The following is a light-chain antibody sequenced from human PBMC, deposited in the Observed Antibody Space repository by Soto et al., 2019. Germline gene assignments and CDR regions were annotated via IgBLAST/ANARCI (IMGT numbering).Light chain of an antibody. CDR1: QSVTSY. J-gene: IGKJ4*02. Sequence: ASQSVTSYLAWYQQKPGQAPRLLIYDASNRATGIPARFIGMGSGPDFCPTITSFEPEDFAVYFCEMRSNRPHMFGGGTKVDIK. CDR3: EMRSNRPHM. CDR2: DAS. V-gene: IGKV3-11*01.